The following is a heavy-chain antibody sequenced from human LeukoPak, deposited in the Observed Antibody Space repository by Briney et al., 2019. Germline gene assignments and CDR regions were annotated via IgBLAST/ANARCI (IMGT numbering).Heavy chain of an antibody. CDR2: ISSSSSYI. D-gene: IGHD4-17*01. V-gene: IGHV3-21*01. J-gene: IGHJ3*02. CDR1: GFTFSTYS. CDR3: AGINDYGDPTGAFDI. Sequence: TGGSLRLSCAASGFTFSTYSMNWVRQAPGKGLEWVSSISSSSSYIHYADSVKGRFTISRDNAKNSLFLQMNSLRAEDTAVYYCAGINDYGDPTGAFDIWGQGTMVTVSS.